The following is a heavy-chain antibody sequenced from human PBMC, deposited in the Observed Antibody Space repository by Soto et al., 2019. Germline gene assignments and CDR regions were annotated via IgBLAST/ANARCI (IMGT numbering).Heavy chain of an antibody. J-gene: IGHJ4*02. CDR3: ARIAADGTNFDY. CDR1: GGSISSSNW. Sequence: AETLSLTCALSGGSISSSNWWSWVRQSPGKGLEWIGEIYHSGSTNYNPSLKSRVTISVDKSKNQFSLKLSSVTAADTAVYYCARIAADGTNFDYWGQGTLVSVSS. CDR2: IYHSGST. V-gene: IGHV4-4*02. D-gene: IGHD6-13*01.